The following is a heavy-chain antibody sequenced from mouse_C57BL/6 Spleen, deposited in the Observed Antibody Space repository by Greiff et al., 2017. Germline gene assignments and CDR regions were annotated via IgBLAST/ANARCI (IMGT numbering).Heavy chain of an antibody. D-gene: IGHD2-14*01. J-gene: IGHJ3*01. CDR2: IYPRSGNT. CDR1: GYTFTSYG. CDR3: ARAGSRDDRFAY. Sequence: VQLQQSGAELARPGASVKLSCKASGYTFTSYGISWVKQRTGQGLEWIGEIYPRSGNTYYNEKFKGKATLTADKSSSTAYMELRSLTSEDSAVYFCARAGSRDDRFAYWGQGTLVTVSA. V-gene: IGHV1-81*01.